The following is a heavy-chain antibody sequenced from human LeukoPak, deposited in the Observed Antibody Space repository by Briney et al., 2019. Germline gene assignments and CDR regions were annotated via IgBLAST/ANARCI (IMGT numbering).Heavy chain of an antibody. V-gene: IGHV4-39*07. CDR3: ARESNYDYWIGYYTKVDYFDY. J-gene: IGHJ4*02. CDR1: GGSISSSSYF. Sequence: PSETVSLTCTVSGGSISSSSYFWGWIRQPPGKGLEWIGIIYYSGSTYYNPSLKSRVTISVDTSKNQFSLKLSSVTAADTAVYYCARESNYDYWIGYYTKVDYFDYWGQGTLVTVSS. CDR2: IYYSGST. D-gene: IGHD3-3*01.